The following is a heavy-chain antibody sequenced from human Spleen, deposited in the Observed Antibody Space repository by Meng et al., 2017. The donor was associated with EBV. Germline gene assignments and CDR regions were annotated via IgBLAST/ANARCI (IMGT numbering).Heavy chain of an antibody. V-gene: IGHV1-69*01. J-gene: IGHJ4*02. D-gene: IGHD3-10*01. Sequence: QVRVVDAGARVKRAGSSVQVPCKTSGGTFSSYAISWVRQAPGQGLEWLGGLIPMFGAPNYAQKFQGRVTITADEYTSTHFMELSSLRSEDTAVYYCASESGRGYTPDYWGQGTLVTVSS. CDR3: ASESGRGYTPDY. CDR1: GGTFSSYA. CDR2: LIPMFGAP.